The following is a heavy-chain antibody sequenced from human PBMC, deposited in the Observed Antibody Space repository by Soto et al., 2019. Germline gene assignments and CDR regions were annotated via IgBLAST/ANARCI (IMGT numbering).Heavy chain of an antibody. V-gene: IGHV4-34*01. D-gene: IGHD6-13*01. CDR2: INHSGST. J-gene: IGHJ6*02. CDR3: ARWGIAAAGTRRYYYYGMDV. CDR1: GGSFSGYY. Sequence: QVQLQQWGAGLLKPSETLSLTCAVYGGSFSGYYWSWIRQPPGKGLEWIGEINHSGSTNYNPSLKSRVTISVDTSKNQFSLQLSSVTAADTAVYYCARWGIAAAGTRRYYYYGMDVWGQGTTVTVSS.